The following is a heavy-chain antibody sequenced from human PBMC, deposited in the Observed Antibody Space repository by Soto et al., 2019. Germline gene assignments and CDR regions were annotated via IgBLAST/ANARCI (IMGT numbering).Heavy chain of an antibody. CDR2: IKSKTDGGTT. Sequence: GGSLRLSCAASGFTFSNAWMSWVRQAPGKGLEWVGRIKSKTDGGTTDYAAPVKGRFTISRDDSKNTLYLQMNSLKTEDTAVYYCTTDRSIVGATTDAVDIWGQGTMVTVSS. D-gene: IGHD1-26*01. J-gene: IGHJ3*02. CDR3: TTDRSIVGATTDAVDI. V-gene: IGHV3-15*01. CDR1: GFTFSNAW.